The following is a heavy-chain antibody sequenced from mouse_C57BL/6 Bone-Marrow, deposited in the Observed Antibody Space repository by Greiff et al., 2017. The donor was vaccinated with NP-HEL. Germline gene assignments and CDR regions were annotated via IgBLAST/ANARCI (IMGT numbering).Heavy chain of an antibody. V-gene: IGHV1-50*01. Sequence: QVQLQQPGAELVKPGASVKLSCKASGYTFTSYWMQWVKQRPGQGLEWIGEIDPSDSYTNYNQKFKGKATLTVDTSSSTAYMQLSSLTSEDSAVYYCARGTGLRQNFDVWGTGTTVTVSS. CDR2: IDPSDSYT. D-gene: IGHD2-4*01. CDR1: GYTFTSYW. J-gene: IGHJ1*03. CDR3: ARGTGLRQNFDV.